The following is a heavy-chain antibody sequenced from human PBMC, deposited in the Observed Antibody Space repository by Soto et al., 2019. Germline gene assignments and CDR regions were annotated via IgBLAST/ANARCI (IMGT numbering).Heavy chain of an antibody. D-gene: IGHD6-6*01. CDR2: MNPNSGGT. CDR1: GYTFTGYC. V-gene: IGHV1-2*04. Sequence: SAEVSCRASGYTFTGYCMHWGRQAPLQGHESMGWMNPNSGGTKYAQKFQGWVNMTRDTSISTAYMELSRLRSDDTAVYYCARDRGSDSSSSEYYYYGMYVWGQGTTVTVSS. CDR3: ARDRGSDSSSSEYYYYGMYV. J-gene: IGHJ6*02.